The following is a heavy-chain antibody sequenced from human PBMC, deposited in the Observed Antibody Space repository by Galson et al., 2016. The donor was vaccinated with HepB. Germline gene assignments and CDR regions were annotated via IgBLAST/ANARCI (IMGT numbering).Heavy chain of an antibody. V-gene: IGHV3-9*03. CDR3: ATSNSYGYVH. CDR1: GFTFDDYA. CDR2: ISWTGDRR. Sequence: SLRLSCAASGFTFDDYAMHWVRQAPGEGLEWVSGISWTGDRRDYADSVKGRFTISRDNLKNTVHLQMDSLRAEDMALYYCATSNSYGYVHWGQGALVTVSS. D-gene: IGHD5-18*01. J-gene: IGHJ4*02.